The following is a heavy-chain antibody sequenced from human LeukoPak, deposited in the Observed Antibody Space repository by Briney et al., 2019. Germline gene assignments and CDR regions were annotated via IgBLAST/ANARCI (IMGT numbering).Heavy chain of an antibody. V-gene: IGHV3-49*04. CDR2: IRSKAYGGTT. D-gene: IGHD3-10*01. J-gene: IGHJ4*02. CDR3: TGSFGELSFFAH. CDR1: GFTFSTYV. Sequence: QPGGSLRLSCAASGFTFSTYVIYWVRQAPGKGLEWVGFIRSKAYGGTTEDAASVKGRFTISRDDSKSIAYLQVNSLKTEDTAVYYCTGSFGELSFFAHWGQGTLVTVSS.